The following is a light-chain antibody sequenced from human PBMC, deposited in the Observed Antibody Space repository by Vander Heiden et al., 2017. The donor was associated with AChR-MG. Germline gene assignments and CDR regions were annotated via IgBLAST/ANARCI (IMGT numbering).Light chain of an antibody. CDR1: QSISSW. CDR3: QQYNSYSRT. J-gene: IGKJ1*01. CDR2: KAS. Sequence: LQMIRSPSTLSASVGDRVTIACRASQSISSWLAWYQQKPGKAPKLLIYKASSLESGVPSRFSGSGSGTEFTLTISSLQPDDFATYYCQQYNSYSRTFGQGTKVEIK. V-gene: IGKV1-5*03.